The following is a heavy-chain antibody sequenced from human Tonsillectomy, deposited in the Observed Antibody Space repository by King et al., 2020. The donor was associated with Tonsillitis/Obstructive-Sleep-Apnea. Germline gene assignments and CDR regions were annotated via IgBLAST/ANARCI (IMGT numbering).Heavy chain of an antibody. CDR3: AHSTDPTSTSYHYYYYMDV. J-gene: IGHJ6*03. Sequence: TLKESGPTLVKPTQPLTLTCTFSGFSLSTSGVGVGGIRQPPGKALEWLALIYWDDDKRYSPSLKSRLTITKETSKNQVGLTMTNMDPVDTATYYCAHSTDPTSTSYHYYYYMDVWGKGTTVTVSS. CDR2: IYWDDDK. V-gene: IGHV2-5*02. CDR1: GFSLSTSGVG. D-gene: IGHD2/OR15-2a*01.